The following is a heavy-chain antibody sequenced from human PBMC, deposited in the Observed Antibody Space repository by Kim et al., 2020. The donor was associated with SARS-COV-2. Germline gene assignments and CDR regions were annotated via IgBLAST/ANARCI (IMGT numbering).Heavy chain of an antibody. J-gene: IGHJ6*02. CDR1: GGSISSYY. V-gene: IGHV4-59*13. CDR3: ARGGTRVNYDFWSGYSPYGMDV. D-gene: IGHD3-3*01. CDR2: IYYSGST. Sequence: SETLSLTCTVSGGSISSYYWSWIRQPPGKGLEWIGYIYYSGSTNYNPSLKSRVTISVDTSKNQFSLKLSSVTAADTAVYYCARGGTRVNYDFWSGYSPYGMDVWGQGTTVTVSS.